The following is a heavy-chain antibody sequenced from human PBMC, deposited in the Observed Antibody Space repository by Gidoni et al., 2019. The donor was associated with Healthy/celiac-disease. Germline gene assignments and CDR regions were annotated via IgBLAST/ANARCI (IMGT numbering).Heavy chain of an antibody. J-gene: IGHJ5*02. CDR1: GFPFSSYA. CDR2: ISYDGSNK. Sequence: QVQLVESGGGVVQPGRSLRLSCAASGFPFSSYAMHWVRQAPVKGLGWVAVISYDGSNKYYADSVKGRFTISRDNSKNTLYLQMNSLRAEDTAVYYCARDLKVVAANNWFDPWGQGTLVTVSS. V-gene: IGHV3-30-3*01. CDR3: ARDLKVVAANNWFDP. D-gene: IGHD2-15*01.